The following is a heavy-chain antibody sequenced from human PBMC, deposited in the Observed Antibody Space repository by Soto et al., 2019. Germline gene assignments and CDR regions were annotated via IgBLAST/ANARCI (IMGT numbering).Heavy chain of an antibody. D-gene: IGHD2-8*02. CDR3: ERGGVYHGYDI. CDR2: IDSDGRNA. CDR1: GFTFSRYW. Sequence: EVQLVESGGGLVQPGGSLRLSCAASGFTFSRYWIHWVRQAPGKGLVWVSRIDSDGRNAIYADSVKGRFTISRDNAKNTLYLQMNSLRVEDTAVYYCERGGVYHGYDIWGQGTMVTVSS. V-gene: IGHV3-74*01. J-gene: IGHJ3*02.